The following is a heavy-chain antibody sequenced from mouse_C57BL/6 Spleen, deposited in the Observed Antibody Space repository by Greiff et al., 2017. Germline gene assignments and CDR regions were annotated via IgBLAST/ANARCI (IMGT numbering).Heavy chain of an antibody. CDR3: AREDYYGPYYFDY. J-gene: IGHJ2*01. Sequence: QVQLQQSGAELVKPGASVKISCKASGYAFSSYWMNWVKQRPGKGLEWIGQIYPGDGDTNYNGKFKGKATLTADKSSSTAYMQLSSLTSEDSAVYFCAREDYYGPYYFDYWGQGTTLTVSS. CDR2: IYPGDGDT. D-gene: IGHD1-1*01. V-gene: IGHV1-80*01. CDR1: GYAFSSYW.